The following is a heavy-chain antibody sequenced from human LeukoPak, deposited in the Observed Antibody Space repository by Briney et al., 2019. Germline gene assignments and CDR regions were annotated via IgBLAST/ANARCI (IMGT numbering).Heavy chain of an antibody. Sequence: ASVTVSCKASGYTFTSYDINWVRQATGQGLEWMGWMNPNSGNTGYAQKFQGRVTMTRNTSISTAYMELSSLRSEDTAVYYCARTRIAAAGGGFDPWGQGTLVTVSS. V-gene: IGHV1-8*01. CDR3: ARTRIAAAGGGFDP. D-gene: IGHD6-13*01. CDR1: GYTFTSYD. J-gene: IGHJ5*02. CDR2: MNPNSGNT.